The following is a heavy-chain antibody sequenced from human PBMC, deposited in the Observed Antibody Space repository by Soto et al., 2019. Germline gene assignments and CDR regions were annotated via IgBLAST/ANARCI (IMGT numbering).Heavy chain of an antibody. D-gene: IGHD3-9*01. V-gene: IGHV1-8*01. CDR3: ARGGYFQGCSY. CDR2: MNPNSGNT. Sequence: QVQLVQSGAEVKKPGASVQVACKASGYTFTSYDINWVRQATGQGLEWKGWMNPNSGNTGYARKFQGRRTMTRNTSISTANMELSCLRSEETAVYYCARGGYFQGCSYWGQGTLVNVSS. J-gene: IGHJ4*02. CDR1: GYTFTSYD.